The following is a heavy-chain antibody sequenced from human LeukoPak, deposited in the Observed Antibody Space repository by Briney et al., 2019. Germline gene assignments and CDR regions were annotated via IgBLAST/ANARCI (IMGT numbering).Heavy chain of an antibody. V-gene: IGHV4-39*07. CDR1: GGSIRSSTYY. CDR2: MYYSGFT. Sequence: PSETLSLTCTVSGGSIRSSTYYWGWIRQPPGKGLEWIGSMYYSGFTYYNPSLKSRVTISVDTSKSQFSLKLSSVTAADTAVYYCARDSGSSWYHFRWFDPWGQGTLVTVSS. D-gene: IGHD6-13*01. CDR3: ARDSGSSWYHFRWFDP. J-gene: IGHJ5*02.